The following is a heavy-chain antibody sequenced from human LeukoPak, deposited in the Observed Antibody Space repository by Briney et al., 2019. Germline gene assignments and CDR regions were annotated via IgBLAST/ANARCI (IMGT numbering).Heavy chain of an antibody. D-gene: IGHD3-22*01. V-gene: IGHV1-69*01. Sequence: ASVKVSCKASGGTFSSYAISWVRQAPGQGLEWMGGIIPIFGTANYAQKFQGRVTITADESTSTAYMELSSLGSEDTAVYYCARSWDSSDYFDYWGQGTLVTVSS. CDR2: IIPIFGTA. CDR1: GGTFSSYA. J-gene: IGHJ4*02. CDR3: ARSWDSSDYFDY.